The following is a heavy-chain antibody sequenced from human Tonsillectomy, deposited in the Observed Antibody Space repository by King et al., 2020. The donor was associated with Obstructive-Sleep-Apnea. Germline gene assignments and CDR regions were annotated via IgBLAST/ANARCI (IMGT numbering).Heavy chain of an antibody. V-gene: IGHV2-5*02. Sequence: ITLKESGPTLVKPTQTLTLTCTFSGFSLSTVGVGVGWIRQPPGKALEWLALIYWDDDKRYSPSLKSRLTITKDTSKNQVVLTMTNMDPVDTATYYCAHSPNDGSGSYYSDYWGQGTLVTVSS. D-gene: IGHD3-10*01. J-gene: IGHJ4*02. CDR3: AHSPNDGSGSYYSDY. CDR2: IYWDDDK. CDR1: GFSLSTVGVG.